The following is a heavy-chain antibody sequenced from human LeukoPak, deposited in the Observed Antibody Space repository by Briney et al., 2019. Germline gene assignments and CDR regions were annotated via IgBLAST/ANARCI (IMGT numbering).Heavy chain of an antibody. CDR3: ARDAVRILGSLDHYFDY. Sequence: SVKVSCKASGGTFSSYAISWVRQAPGQGLEWMGGIIPIFGTANYAQKFQGRVTITADESTSTAYMELSSLRSEDTAVYYCARDAVRILGSLDHYFDYWGQGTLVTVSS. CDR2: IIPIFGTA. J-gene: IGHJ4*02. CDR1: GGTFSSYA. V-gene: IGHV1-69*13. D-gene: IGHD3-16*01.